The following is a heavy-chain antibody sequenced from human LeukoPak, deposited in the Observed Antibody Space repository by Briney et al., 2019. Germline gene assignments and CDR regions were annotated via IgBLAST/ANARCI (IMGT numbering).Heavy chain of an antibody. CDR2: ISSSSSYI. J-gene: IGHJ4*02. CDR3: ARQIGSGTHHTHY. D-gene: IGHD3-10*01. CDR1: GFTFSSYS. Sequence: GGSLRLSCAASGFTFSSYSMNWVRQAPGKGLEWVSSISSSSSYIYYADSVKGRFTISRDNAKNSLYLQMNSLRDEDTAVYYCARQIGSGTHHTHYWGQGTPVTVSS. V-gene: IGHV3-21*01.